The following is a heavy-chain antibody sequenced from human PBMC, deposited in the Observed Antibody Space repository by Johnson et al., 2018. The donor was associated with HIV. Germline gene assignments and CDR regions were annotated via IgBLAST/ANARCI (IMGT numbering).Heavy chain of an antibody. V-gene: IGHV3-9*01. CDR3: AKGGYCYDGYGAYEM. CDR2: ISWNSGSI. CDR1: GFTFGSYA. D-gene: IGHD2-21*01. J-gene: IGHJ3*02. Sequence: VQLVESGGGVVQPGRSLRLSCAASGFTFGSYAMHWVRQAPGKGLEWVSGISWNSGSIGFADSVKGRFTISRDNAKNSLYLQMNSLRAEDKALYYCAKGGYCYDGYGAYEMWGEGAMVTISS.